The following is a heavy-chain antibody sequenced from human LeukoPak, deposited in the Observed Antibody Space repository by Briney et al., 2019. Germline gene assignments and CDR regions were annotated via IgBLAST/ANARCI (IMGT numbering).Heavy chain of an antibody. V-gene: IGHV3-33*03. D-gene: IGHD2-2*01. CDR3: ARNGVVPAAHFMDV. CDR1: GFTFSSYG. Sequence: HPGRSLRLSCAASGFTFSSYGMHWVRQAPGKGLEWVAVIWYDGSNKYYADSVKGRFTISRDNAKSSLYLQMNSLRAEDTAVYYCARNGVVPAAHFMDVWGKGTTVTVSS. CDR2: IWYDGSNK. J-gene: IGHJ6*03.